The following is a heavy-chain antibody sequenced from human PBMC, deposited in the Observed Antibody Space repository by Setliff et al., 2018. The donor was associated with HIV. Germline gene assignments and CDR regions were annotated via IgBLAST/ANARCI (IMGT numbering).Heavy chain of an antibody. D-gene: IGHD3-10*01. J-gene: IGHJ4*01. CDR1: GYTFTVNH. CDR2: ISPDSGDT. Sequence: GASVKVSCKTSGYTFTVNHLHWVRQAPGQGVEWVGKISPDSGDTFYAQKFQGRVTLTRDTSITTAYMELSTLRDDDTAVYYCARDAGAPGRGNPLDYWGHGTLVTVSS. CDR3: ARDAGAPGRGNPLDY. V-gene: IGHV1-2*02.